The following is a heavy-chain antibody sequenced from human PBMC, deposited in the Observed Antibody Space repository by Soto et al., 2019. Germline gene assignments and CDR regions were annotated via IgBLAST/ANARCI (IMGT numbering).Heavy chain of an antibody. CDR2: INHSGST. V-gene: IGHV4-34*01. J-gene: IGHJ6*03. Sequence: SETLSLTCAVYGGSFSGYYWSWIRQPPGKGLEWIGEINHSGSTNYNPSLKSRVTISVDTSKNQFSLKLSSVTAADTAVYYCARGLKGYCSSTSCLGTIYYYYMDVWGKGTTVTVSS. CDR3: ARGLKGYCSSTSCLGTIYYYYMDV. CDR1: GGSFSGYY. D-gene: IGHD2-2*01.